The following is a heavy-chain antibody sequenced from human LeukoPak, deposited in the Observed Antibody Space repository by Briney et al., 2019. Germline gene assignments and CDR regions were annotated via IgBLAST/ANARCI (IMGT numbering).Heavy chain of an antibody. V-gene: IGHV3-48*01. CDR1: GFTFSSYS. J-gene: IGHJ4*02. Sequence: GGSLRLSCAAFGFTFSSYSMNWVRQAPGKGLEWVSYISTCGSAIYYADSVRGRFTISRDNAKNSLYLQMNSLRAEDTAVYYCARDRPVGYWGRGTLVTVSS. CDR3: ARDRPVGY. CDR2: ISTCGSAI. D-gene: IGHD1-26*01.